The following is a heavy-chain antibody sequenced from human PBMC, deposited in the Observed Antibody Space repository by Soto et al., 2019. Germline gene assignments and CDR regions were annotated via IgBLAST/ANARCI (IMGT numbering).Heavy chain of an antibody. D-gene: IGHD1-26*01. CDR1: GYSFTSYW. J-gene: IGHJ1*01. Sequence: GESLKISCKGSGYSFTSYWIGWVRQMPGKGLEWMGIIYPGDSDTRYSPSFQGQVTISADKSISTAYLQMNSLKTEDTAVYYCTTDAGQGPLPIFSSWGQGSLVTVSS. CDR2: IYPGDSDT. V-gene: IGHV5-51*01. CDR3: TTDAGQGPLPIFSS.